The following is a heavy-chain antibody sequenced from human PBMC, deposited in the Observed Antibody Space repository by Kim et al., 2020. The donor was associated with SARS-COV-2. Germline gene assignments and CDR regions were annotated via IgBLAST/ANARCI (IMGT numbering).Heavy chain of an antibody. CDR1: GYTFTSYG. V-gene: IGHV1-18*01. J-gene: IGHJ3*02. CDR2: ISAYNGNT. Sequence: ASVKVSCKASGYTFTSYGISWVRQAPGQGLEWMGWISAYNGNTNYAQKLQGRVTMTTDTSTSTAYMELRSLRSDDTAVYYCARFEWGAMVRGYAFDIWGQGTMVTVSS. D-gene: IGHD3-10*01. CDR3: ARFEWGAMVRGYAFDI.